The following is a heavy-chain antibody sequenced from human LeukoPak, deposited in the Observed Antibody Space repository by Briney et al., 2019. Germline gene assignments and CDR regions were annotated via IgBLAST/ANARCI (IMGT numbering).Heavy chain of an antibody. D-gene: IGHD2-8*01. CDR2: IKQDGNEK. CDR3: ASGFDGRFFDK. CDR1: GFTSSNYW. V-gene: IGHV3-7*01. J-gene: IGHJ4*02. Sequence: PGGSLRLSCAASGFTSSNYWMTWVRQAPGKGLEWVANIKQDGNEKYYVDFVKGRFTISRDNAKNSLYLQMNSLRAEDTAVYYCASGFDGRFFDKWGQGTLVTVSS.